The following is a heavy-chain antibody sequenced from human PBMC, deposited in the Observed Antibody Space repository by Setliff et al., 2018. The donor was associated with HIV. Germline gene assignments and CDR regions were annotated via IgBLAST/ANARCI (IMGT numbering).Heavy chain of an antibody. J-gene: IGHJ4*02. Sequence: PSETLSLTCTVSGASIGNGGYYWNWIRQQSGKGLEWIGYIYHSGSTYYNPSLKSRLIISLDTSKNQFSLNLRSVTAADTAVYFCASGGHRLHDYWGQGTLVTVSS. D-gene: IGHD1-26*01. V-gene: IGHV4-31*03. CDR1: GASIGNGGYY. CDR2: IYHSGST. CDR3: ASGGHRLHDY.